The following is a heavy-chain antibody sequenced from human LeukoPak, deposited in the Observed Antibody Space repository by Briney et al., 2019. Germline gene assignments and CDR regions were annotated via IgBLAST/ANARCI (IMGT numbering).Heavy chain of an antibody. V-gene: IGHV3-23*01. CDR1: GFTFNIYG. CDR2: ISGSGDKT. J-gene: IGHJ4*02. CDR3: ARLNWDRGSFDY. D-gene: IGHD1-14*01. Sequence: GGSLRLSCAASGFTFNIYGMTWVRQAPGKGLEWVSDISGSGDKTNYPDSVKGRFTISRDNSKNTLYLQMNSLSAEDTAIYYCARLNWDRGSFDYWGQGSLVTVSS.